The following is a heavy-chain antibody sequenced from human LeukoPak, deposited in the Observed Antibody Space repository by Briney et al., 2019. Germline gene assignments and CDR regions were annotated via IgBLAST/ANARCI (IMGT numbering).Heavy chain of an antibody. CDR2: MNPNSANT. Sequence: GASVKVSCKASGYTFTNYDINWVRQATGQGLEWMGWMNPNSANTGYAQKFQGRVTMTRNTSISTAYMELSSLRSEDTAVYYCARVNCSSTSCRSTFLDYWGHGTLVTVSS. D-gene: IGHD2-2*01. V-gene: IGHV1-8*01. J-gene: IGHJ4*01. CDR3: ARVNCSSTSCRSTFLDY. CDR1: GYTFTNYD.